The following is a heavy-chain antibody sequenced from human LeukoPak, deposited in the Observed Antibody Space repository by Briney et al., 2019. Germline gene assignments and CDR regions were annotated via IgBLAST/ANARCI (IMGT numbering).Heavy chain of an antibody. CDR1: GFTFSDYY. Sequence: PGGSLRLSCGASGFTFSDYYMSWIRQAPGKGLEWISYISSSGITIYYADSVKGRFTISRDNAKNSLYLLMNSLQAEDTAVYYCARANFFYYYGMDLWGQGTTVTVSS. D-gene: IGHD1-1*01. J-gene: IGHJ6*02. V-gene: IGHV3-11*01. CDR2: ISSSGITI. CDR3: ARANFFYYYGMDL.